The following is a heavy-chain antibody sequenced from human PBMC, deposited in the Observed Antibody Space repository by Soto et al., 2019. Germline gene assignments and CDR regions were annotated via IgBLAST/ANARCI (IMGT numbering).Heavy chain of an antibody. Sequence: QVQLVQSGAEVKKPGSSVKVSCKVAGGPFSTLSISWVRQAPGQGLVWMGGIIPIFDATNYAQKFQGRVTITADDSTSTAYMEVSSLRSDDTAVYYCARDLPNREGRVWGAGTLVTVSS. V-gene: IGHV1-69*01. J-gene: IGHJ4*02. CDR3: ARDLPNREGRV. CDR1: GGPFSTLS. D-gene: IGHD3-16*01. CDR2: IIPIFDAT.